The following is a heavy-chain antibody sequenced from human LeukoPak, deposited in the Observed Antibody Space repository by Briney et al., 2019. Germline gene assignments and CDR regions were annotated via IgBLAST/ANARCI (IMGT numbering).Heavy chain of an antibody. CDR3: AREHYDSSGYPVYYYYGMDV. J-gene: IGHJ6*02. V-gene: IGHV1-18*01. CDR2: ISAYNGNT. D-gene: IGHD3-22*01. CDR1: GYTFTSYG. Sequence: ASVKVSCKASGYTFTSYGISWVRQAPGQGLEWMGWISAYNGNTNYAQKLQGRVTMTTHTSTSTAYMELRSLRSDDTAVYYCAREHYDSSGYPVYYYYGMDVWGQGTTVTVSS.